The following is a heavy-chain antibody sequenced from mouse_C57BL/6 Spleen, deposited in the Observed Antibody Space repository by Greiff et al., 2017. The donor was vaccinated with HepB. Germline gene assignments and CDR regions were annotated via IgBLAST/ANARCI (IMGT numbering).Heavy chain of an antibody. J-gene: IGHJ4*01. CDR3: AKALYDYDEYYYAMDY. CDR2: ISSGSSTI. CDR1: GFTFSDYG. D-gene: IGHD2-4*01. Sequence: EVQVVESGGGLVKPGGSLKLSCAASGFTFSDYGMHWVRQAPEKGLEWVAYISSGSSTIYYADTVKGRFTISRDNAKNTLFLQMTSLRSEDTAMSYCAKALYDYDEYYYAMDYWGQGTSVTVSS. V-gene: IGHV5-17*01.